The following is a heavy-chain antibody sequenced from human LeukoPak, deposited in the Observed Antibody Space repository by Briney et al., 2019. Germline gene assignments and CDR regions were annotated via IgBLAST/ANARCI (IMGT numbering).Heavy chain of an antibody. CDR2: MNPNSGNT. Sequence: ASVKVSCKASGGTFSSYAISWVRQATGQGLEWMGWMNPNSGNTGYAQKFQGRVTMTRDTSSSTAYMELSRLRPDDTAVYYCARGSTLRGDSPYYFDYWGQGTLVTVSS. CDR1: GGTFSSYA. V-gene: IGHV1-8*02. CDR3: ARGSTLRGDSPYYFDY. J-gene: IGHJ4*02. D-gene: IGHD3-10*01.